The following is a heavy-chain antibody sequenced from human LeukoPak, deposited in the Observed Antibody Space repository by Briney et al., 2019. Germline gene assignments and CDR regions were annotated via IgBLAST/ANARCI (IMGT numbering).Heavy chain of an antibody. Sequence: GGSLRLSCAASEFSVGSNYMTWVRQAPGKGLEWVSSISSSSSYIYYADSVKGRFTISRDNAKNSLYLQMNSLRAEDTAVYYCARDKRGIAARPYWFDPWGQGPLVTVSS. D-gene: IGHD6-6*01. CDR3: ARDKRGIAARPYWFDP. V-gene: IGHV3-21*01. CDR2: ISSSSSYI. J-gene: IGHJ5*02. CDR1: EFSVGSNY.